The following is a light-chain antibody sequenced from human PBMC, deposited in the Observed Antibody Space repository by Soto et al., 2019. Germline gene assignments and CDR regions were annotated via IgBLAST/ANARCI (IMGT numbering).Light chain of an antibody. CDR2: VVS. Sequence: QSALTQPPSASGSPGQSVAISCTGTGSDVGDYNYVSWYQQHPGKAPKLMIYVVSKRPSGVPDRFSGSKSGNTASLTVSGLQAEDEADYYCSSYAGSNNWVFGGGTKLTVL. CDR3: SSYAGSNNWV. CDR1: GSDVGDYNY. V-gene: IGLV2-8*01. J-gene: IGLJ3*02.